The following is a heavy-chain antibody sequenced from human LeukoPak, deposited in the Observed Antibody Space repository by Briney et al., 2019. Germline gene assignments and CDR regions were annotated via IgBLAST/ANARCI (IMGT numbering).Heavy chain of an antibody. CDR3: GRAIHPLRTSSAGDL. V-gene: IGHV3-21*06. J-gene: IGHJ4*02. D-gene: IGHD3-16*01. Sequence: PGGSLRLSCSASGFTFSDYDTNWIRQAPGRGLEWISAISGRSSHTYYGDSVKGRFSISRDNAKNLLYLQMNGLGAEDTAVYYCGRAIHPLRTSSAGDLWGQGTLVTVSS. CDR2: ISGRSSHT. CDR1: GFTFSDYD.